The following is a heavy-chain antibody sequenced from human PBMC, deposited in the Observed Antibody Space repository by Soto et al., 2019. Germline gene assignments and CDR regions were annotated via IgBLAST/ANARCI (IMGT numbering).Heavy chain of an antibody. J-gene: IGHJ6*02. CDR2: IYYSGST. D-gene: IGHD3-3*01. V-gene: IGHV4-59*01. Sequence: LTLTCTVSGGSISSYYWSWIRQPPGKGLEWIGYIYYSGSTNYNPSLKSRVTISVDTSKNQFSLKLSSVTAADTAVYYCARVGYYDFWSGSRSPFYYGMDVWGQGTTVTVSS. CDR1: GGSISSYY. CDR3: ARVGYYDFWSGSRSPFYYGMDV.